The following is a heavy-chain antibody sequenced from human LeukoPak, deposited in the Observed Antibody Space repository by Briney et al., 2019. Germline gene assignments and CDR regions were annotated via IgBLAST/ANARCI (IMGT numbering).Heavy chain of an antibody. J-gene: IGHJ3*02. CDR3: AKSRVSYGSGRPDAFDI. CDR2: ISGSGGST. V-gene: IGHV3-23*01. CDR1: GFTFSSYG. Sequence: GGSLRLSCAASGFTFSSYGMSWVRQAPGKGLEWVSAISGSGGSTYYADSVKGRFTISRDNPKNTLYLQMNSLRAEDTAVYYCAKSRVSYGSGRPDAFDIWGQGTMVTVSS. D-gene: IGHD3-10*01.